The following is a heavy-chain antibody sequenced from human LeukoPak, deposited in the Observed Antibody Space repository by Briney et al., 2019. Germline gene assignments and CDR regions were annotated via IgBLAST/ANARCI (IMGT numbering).Heavy chain of an antibody. J-gene: IGHJ3*02. CDR2: TRSEGNNK. D-gene: IGHD1-26*01. CDR1: ALSFTSYG. Sequence: GGSLRLSCAVSALSFTSYGMHWVRQAPGRGRGWVAFTRSEGNNKYYAVAVKGRFTIFRDNSKNTLYLQMNSLRAEDAAVYYCAKDLWGGSYVGGDAFDIWGQGTMVTVSS. V-gene: IGHV3-30*02. CDR3: AKDLWGGSYVGGDAFDI.